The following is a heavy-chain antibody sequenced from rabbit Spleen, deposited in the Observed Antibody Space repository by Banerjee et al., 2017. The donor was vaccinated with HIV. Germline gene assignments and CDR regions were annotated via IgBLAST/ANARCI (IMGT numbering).Heavy chain of an antibody. CDR1: GFSFTTSDY. J-gene: IGHJ6*01. CDR2: IDAGSSGFT. D-gene: IGHD1-1*01. Sequence: QSLEESGGGLVQPEGSLALTCKASGFSFTTSDYMCWVRQAPGKGLEWIACIDAGSSGFTYHASWAKGRFTISKTSSTTVTLQMTSLTAADTATYFCARDTSSSFSSYGMDLWGPGTLVTVS. CDR3: ARDTSSSFSSYGMDL. V-gene: IGHV1S40*01.